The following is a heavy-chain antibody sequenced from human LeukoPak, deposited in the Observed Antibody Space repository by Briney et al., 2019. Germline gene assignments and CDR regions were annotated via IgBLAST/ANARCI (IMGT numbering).Heavy chain of an antibody. CDR2: VKQDGSEK. V-gene: IGHV3-7*03. J-gene: IGHJ4*02. CDR1: GINFSAYW. D-gene: IGHD6-19*01. Sequence: GGSLRLSCVASGINFSAYWMSWVRQAPGKGLEWVANVKQDGSEKYYVDSVKGRFTISRDNAKNSLSLEMNTPRAEDTAVYYCASDSSSGWYYWGQGTLVTVSS. CDR3: ASDSSSGWYY.